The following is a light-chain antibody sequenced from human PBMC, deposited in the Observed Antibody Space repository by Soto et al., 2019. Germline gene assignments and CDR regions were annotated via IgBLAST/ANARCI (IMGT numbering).Light chain of an antibody. CDR2: AAS. CDR3: QQANSFPLT. CDR1: QGISSC. Sequence: DVQMTQSPSSVSASVGDRVTITCRASQGISSCLDSYQQKPGKAPKLLIYAASILQSGVPSRISGSGSGTYFTLIISSLQPEDFTNYYCQQANSFPLTFGGGTKVEIK. V-gene: IGKV1-12*01. J-gene: IGKJ4*01.